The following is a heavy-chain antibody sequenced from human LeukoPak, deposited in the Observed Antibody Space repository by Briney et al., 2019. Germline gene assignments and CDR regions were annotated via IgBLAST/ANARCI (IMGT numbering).Heavy chain of an antibody. CDR1: GGSFSSYY. Sequence: PSETLSLTCAVYGGSFSSYYWSWIRQPPGKGLEWVGYIYYSGSTNYNPSLKSRVTISVDTSKNQFSLKLSSVTAADTAVYYCARDGAAAGTRAVYWGQGTLVTVSS. D-gene: IGHD6-13*01. CDR2: IYYSGST. CDR3: ARDGAAAGTRAVY. J-gene: IGHJ4*02. V-gene: IGHV4-59*01.